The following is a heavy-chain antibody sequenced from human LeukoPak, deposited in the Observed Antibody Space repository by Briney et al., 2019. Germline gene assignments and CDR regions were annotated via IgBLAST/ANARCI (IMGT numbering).Heavy chain of an antibody. CDR1: GFTFSSYA. V-gene: IGHV3-23*01. CDR2: ISGSGGST. Sequence: GGSLRLSCAASGFTFSSYAMSWVRQAPGKGLEWVSAISGSGGSTYYADSVKGWFTISRDNSKNTLYLQMNSLRAEDTAVYYCAKDRDGYRYGYYFDYWGQGTLVTVSS. CDR3: AKDRDGYRYGYYFDY. J-gene: IGHJ4*02. D-gene: IGHD5-24*01.